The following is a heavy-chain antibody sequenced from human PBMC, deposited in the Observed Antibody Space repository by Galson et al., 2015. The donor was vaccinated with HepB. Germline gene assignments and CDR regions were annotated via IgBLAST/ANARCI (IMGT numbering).Heavy chain of an antibody. J-gene: IGHJ5*02. CDR3: ARENSERYYDSWRGDYRPSNWFDP. V-gene: IGHV1-18*01. CDR2: ISGYNGNT. Sequence: SVKVSCKASGYTFSRFGISWVRQAPGQGLEWMGWISGYNGNTDYAQNLQDRLTMTIDTSTSTAYMELRSLRSDDTAVYYCARENSERYYDSWRGDYRPSNWFDPWGQGTLVTVSS. D-gene: IGHD3-3*01. CDR1: GYTFSRFG.